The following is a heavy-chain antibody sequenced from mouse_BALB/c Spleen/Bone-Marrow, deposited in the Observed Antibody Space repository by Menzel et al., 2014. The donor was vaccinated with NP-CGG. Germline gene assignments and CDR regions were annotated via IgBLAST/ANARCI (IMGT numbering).Heavy chain of an antibody. V-gene: IGHV1-7*01. CDR3: ARGTVVAYYYAMDY. CDR2: INPSTGYT. J-gene: IGHJ4*01. Sequence: QVQLQQSGAEPAKPGASVKMSCKASGYTFTSYWMHWVKQRPGQGLEWIGYINPSTGYTEYNQKFKDKATLTADKSSSTAYMQLSSLTSEDSAVYYCARGTVVAYYYAMDYWGQGTSVTVSS. CDR1: GYTFTSYW. D-gene: IGHD1-1*01.